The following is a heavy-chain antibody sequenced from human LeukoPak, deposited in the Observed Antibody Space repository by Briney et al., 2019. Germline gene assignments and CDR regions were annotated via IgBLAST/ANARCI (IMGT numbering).Heavy chain of an antibody. D-gene: IGHD4-11*01. CDR2: IRYDGTKQ. CDR1: GFTFSNHG. V-gene: IGHV3-30*02. J-gene: IGHJ4*02. CDR3: AKGFSTTESALDY. Sequence: GGSLRLSCAASGFTFSNHGMQWVRQAPGKGLEWVAFIRYDGTKQFYADSVKGRCTISRDNSKNTLYLQMNSLRAEDTAVYYCAKGFSTTESALDYWGQGTLVTVSS.